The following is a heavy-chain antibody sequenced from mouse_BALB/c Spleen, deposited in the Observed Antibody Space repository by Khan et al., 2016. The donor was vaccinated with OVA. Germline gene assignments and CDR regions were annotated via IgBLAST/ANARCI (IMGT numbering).Heavy chain of an antibody. V-gene: IGHV1-61*01. J-gene: IGHJ3*01. D-gene: IGHD2-2*01. CDR1: GYTFTSYW. CDR3: ARREKYGYDPSWFAY. CDR2: INPSDSET. Sequence: QVQLQQPGAELVRPGASVKLSCKASGYTFTSYWMNWVRQRPGQGLDWIGKINPSDSETHYNQMFKDKATLTVDKSSGTAYMQLSSLTSEDSAVYYCARREKYGYDPSWFAYWGQGTLVTVSA.